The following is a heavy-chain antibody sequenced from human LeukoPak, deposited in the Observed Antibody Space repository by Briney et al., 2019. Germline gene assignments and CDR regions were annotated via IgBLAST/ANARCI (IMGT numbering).Heavy chain of an antibody. CDR1: GFTFSSYG. CDR2: IWYDGSNK. V-gene: IGHV3-33*08. D-gene: IGHD3-22*01. CDR3: ARGPPDSSGYYYGLDAFDI. J-gene: IGHJ3*02. Sequence: GSLRLSCVGSGFTFSSYGMHWVRQAPGKGLEWVAVIWYDGSNKYYADSVKGRFTISRDNSKNTLYLQMNSLRAEDTAVYYCARGPPDSSGYYYGLDAFDIWGQGTMVTVSS.